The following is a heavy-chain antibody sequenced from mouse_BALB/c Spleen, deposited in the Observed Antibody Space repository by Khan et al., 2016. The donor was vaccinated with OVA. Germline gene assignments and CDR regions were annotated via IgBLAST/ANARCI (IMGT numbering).Heavy chain of an antibody. D-gene: IGHD2-10*01. V-gene: IGHV2-6-1*01. CDR1: GFSLTNYG. J-gene: IGHJ4*01. Sequence: VELVESGPGLVAPSQSLSITCTISGFSLTNYGVHWVRQPPGKGLEWLVVIWSDGSTTYNSALKSRLTITKDNSKCQVFLKMNSLQTDDTAMYFCARQPYYHYNIMDYWGKGTSVTVSS. CDR3: ARQPYYHYNIMDY. CDR2: IWSDGST.